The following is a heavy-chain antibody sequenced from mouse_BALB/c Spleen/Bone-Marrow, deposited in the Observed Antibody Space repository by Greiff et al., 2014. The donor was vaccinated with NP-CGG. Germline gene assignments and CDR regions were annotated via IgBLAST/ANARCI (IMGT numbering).Heavy chain of an antibody. CDR3: TREKVGDFDY. V-gene: IGHV1-15*01. CDR2: IHPGSGGT. J-gene: IGHJ2*01. CDR1: GFTFTDYE. Sequence: LVESGAELVRPWASVKLSCKALGFTFTDYEMHWVKQTPVHGLEWIGTIHPGSGGTAYNQKFKGKATPTADKSSSTAYMELSSLTSEDSAVYYCTREKVGDFDYWGQGTTLTVSS.